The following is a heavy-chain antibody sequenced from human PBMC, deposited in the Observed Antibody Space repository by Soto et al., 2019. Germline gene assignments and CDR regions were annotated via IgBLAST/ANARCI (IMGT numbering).Heavy chain of an antibody. Sequence: SETLSLTCTVSGGSISSYYWSWIRQPPGKGLEWIGYIYYSGSTNYNPSLKSRVTISVDTSKNHFSLKLSSVTAADTAVYYCARECYDILTGNWYFDLWGRGTLVTVSS. D-gene: IGHD3-9*01. J-gene: IGHJ2*01. CDR3: ARECYDILTGNWYFDL. CDR2: IYYSGST. V-gene: IGHV4-59*01. CDR1: GGSISSYY.